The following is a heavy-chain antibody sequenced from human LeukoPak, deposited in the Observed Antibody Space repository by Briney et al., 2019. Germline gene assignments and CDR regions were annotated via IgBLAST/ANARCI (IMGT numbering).Heavy chain of an antibody. D-gene: IGHD3-22*01. CDR2: ISSGGSNE. Sequence: PGGSLRLCCAASGFTFSNYAMQWVRQAPGKGLEWVTVISSGGSNEYYADSVKGRFTISRDNSKNTLYLQMNSLRAEDTAVYYCARVARLSDYYDSSGYSRGGYFDYWGQGTLVTVSS. J-gene: IGHJ4*02. CDR3: ARVARLSDYYDSSGYSRGGYFDY. CDR1: GFTFSNYA. V-gene: IGHV3-30-3*01.